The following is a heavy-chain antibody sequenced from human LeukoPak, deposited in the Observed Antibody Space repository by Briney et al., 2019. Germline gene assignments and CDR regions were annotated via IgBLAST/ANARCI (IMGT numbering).Heavy chain of an antibody. Sequence: SETLSLTCAVSGGSIGSSNWWSWVRQPPGKGLEWIGEIYHSGSTNYNSSLKSRVTISVDKSKNQFSLKLSSVTAADTAVYYCARVLTGGYWYFDLWGRGTLVTVSS. CDR2: IYHSGST. D-gene: IGHD7-27*01. J-gene: IGHJ2*01. CDR3: ARVLTGGYWYFDL. V-gene: IGHV4-4*02. CDR1: GGSIGSSNW.